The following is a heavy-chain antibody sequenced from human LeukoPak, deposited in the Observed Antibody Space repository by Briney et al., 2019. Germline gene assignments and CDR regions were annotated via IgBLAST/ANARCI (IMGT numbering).Heavy chain of an antibody. CDR2: TYYRSKWYN. CDR3: TRGFYGFDI. D-gene: IGHD3-10*01. V-gene: IGHV6-1*01. CDR1: GDSVSSNSAA. Sequence: SQTLSLTFAISGDSVSSNSAAWSWIRQSPSRGPEWLGRTYYRSKWYNDSAASVKSRITINPDTSKNQFSLQLNSVTPEDTAVHYCTRGFYGFDIWGQGTMVIVSS. J-gene: IGHJ3*02.